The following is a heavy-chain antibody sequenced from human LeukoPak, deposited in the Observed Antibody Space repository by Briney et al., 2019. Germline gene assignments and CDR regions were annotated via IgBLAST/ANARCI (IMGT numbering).Heavy chain of an antibody. CDR2: INRDGSGT. CDR3: TRELEYRGSPDDAFDI. J-gene: IGHJ3*02. D-gene: IGHD1-26*01. CDR1: GFSFSYFW. Sequence: PGGSLRLSCAASGFSFSYFWMHWVRQAPGKGLVWVSRINRDGSGTSYADSVKGRFTISRDNAKNTLSLQMNSLRAEDTAVYYGTRELEYRGSPDDAFDIWGQGTMVTVSS. V-gene: IGHV3-74*01.